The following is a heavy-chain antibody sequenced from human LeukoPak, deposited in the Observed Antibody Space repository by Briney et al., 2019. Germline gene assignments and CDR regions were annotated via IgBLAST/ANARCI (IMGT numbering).Heavy chain of an antibody. Sequence: GASVKVSCTASAGTFSSYAISWVRQAHGQGNEWMGGIIPIFGTANYAQKFQGRVTITADESTSTAYMELSSLRSEDTAVYYCARDPAYYYDSSGYSGAFDIWGQGTMVTVSS. D-gene: IGHD3-22*01. CDR3: ARDPAYYYDSSGYSGAFDI. CDR1: AGTFSSYA. V-gene: IGHV1-69*13. CDR2: IIPIFGTA. J-gene: IGHJ3*02.